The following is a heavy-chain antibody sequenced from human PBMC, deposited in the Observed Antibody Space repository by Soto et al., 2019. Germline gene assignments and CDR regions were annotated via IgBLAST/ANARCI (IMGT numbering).Heavy chain of an antibody. V-gene: IGHV1-69*13. CDR3: AREMVAVKYYYSGMDV. CDR2: IIPIFGTA. J-gene: IGHJ6*02. Sequence: SVKVSCKASGGTFSSYAISWVRQAPGQGLEWMGGIIPIFGTANYAQKFQGRVTITADESTSTAYMELSSLRSEDTAVYYCAREMVAVKYYYSGMDVWGQGTTVTVSS. CDR1: GGTFSSYA. D-gene: IGHD2-15*01.